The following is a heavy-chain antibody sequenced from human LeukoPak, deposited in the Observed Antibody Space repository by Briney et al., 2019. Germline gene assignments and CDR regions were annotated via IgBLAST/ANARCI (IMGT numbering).Heavy chain of an antibody. D-gene: IGHD2-21*01. Sequence: GGSLRLSCAASGFTFSSYSMNWVRQAPGKGLEWVSSISGSGGSTYYADSVKGRFTISRDNSENTLYLQMNSLRAEDTAVYYCAKALRIAHFDYWGQGALVTVSS. CDR1: GFTFSSYS. CDR3: AKALRIAHFDY. J-gene: IGHJ4*02. V-gene: IGHV3-23*01. CDR2: ISGSGGST.